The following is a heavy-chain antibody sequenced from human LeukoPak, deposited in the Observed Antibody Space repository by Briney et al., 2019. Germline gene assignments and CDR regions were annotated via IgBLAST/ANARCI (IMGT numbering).Heavy chain of an antibody. V-gene: IGHV4-59*11. Sequence: SETLSLTCTVSGDSISGQHLTWIRQPPEKGLEWIGQIYYSGTTHYNPALQSRVTMSLDKSKNQFSLKVTSVTAADTAVYFCATYYRGVGGRGYWGQGTLVTVSS. J-gene: IGHJ4*02. CDR3: ATYYRGVGGRGY. CDR1: GDSISGQH. D-gene: IGHD4-23*01. CDR2: IYYSGTT.